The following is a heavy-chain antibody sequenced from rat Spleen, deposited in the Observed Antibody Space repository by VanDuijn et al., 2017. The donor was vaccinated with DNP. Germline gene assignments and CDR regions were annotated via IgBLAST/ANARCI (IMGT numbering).Heavy chain of an antibody. J-gene: IGHJ4*01. CDR2: INPDGGNT. CDR1: GFTFRDYD. V-gene: IGHV5S23*01. Sequence: EVQVVETGGGLVQPGGSLKLSCVASGFTFRDYDMAWVRQAPGKGLEWVASINPDGGNTYYPDSVKGRFTISRDNANRTLYLQMDSLRSEDTATYYCARHDYYSSPYYAMDAWGQGTSVTVSS. D-gene: IGHD1-2*01. CDR3: ARHDYYSSPYYAMDA.